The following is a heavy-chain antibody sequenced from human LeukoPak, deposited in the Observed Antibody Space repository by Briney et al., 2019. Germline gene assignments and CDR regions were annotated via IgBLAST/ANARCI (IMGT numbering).Heavy chain of an antibody. CDR2: TYYRSKWYN. J-gene: IGHJ4*02. CDR1: GDSVSSNNAA. CDR3: ARGMARLGELSLPPYFDY. D-gene: IGHD3-16*02. V-gene: IGHV6-1*01. Sequence: SSQTLSLSCAISGDSVSSNNAAWNWIRQSPSRGLEWLGRTYYRSKWYNDYALSVKSRITINPDTSKNQFSLQLNSVTPEDTAVYYCARGMARLGELSLPPYFDYWGQGTLVTVSS.